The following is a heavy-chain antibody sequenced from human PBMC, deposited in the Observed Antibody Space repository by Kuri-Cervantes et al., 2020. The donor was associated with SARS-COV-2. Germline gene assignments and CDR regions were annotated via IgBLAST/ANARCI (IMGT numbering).Heavy chain of an antibody. V-gene: IGHV3-21*04. D-gene: IGHD3-16*02. CDR1: GFTFSSYS. J-gene: IGHJ4*02. CDR2: ISSSSSYI. CDR3: ARETGYYDYVWGSYRGPGI. Sequence: GGSLRLSCAASGFTFSSYSMNWVRQAPGKGLEWASSISSSSSYIYYADSVKGRFTISRDNAKNSLYLQMNSLRAEDTAVYYRARETGYYDYVWGSYRGPGIWGQGTLVTVSS.